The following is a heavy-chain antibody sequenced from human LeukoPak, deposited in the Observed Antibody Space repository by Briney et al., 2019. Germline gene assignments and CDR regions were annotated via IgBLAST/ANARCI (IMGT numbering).Heavy chain of an antibody. J-gene: IGHJ4*02. CDR3: ARGMGATTPFDY. V-gene: IGHV4-31*03. Sequence: SETLSLTCTVSGGSISSGGYYWRWIRQHPGKGLEWIGYIYYSGSTYYNPSLKSRVTISVDTSKNQFSLKLSSVTAADTAVYYCARGMGATTPFDYWGQGTLVTVSS. CDR2: IYYSGST. D-gene: IGHD1-26*01. CDR1: GGSISSGGYY.